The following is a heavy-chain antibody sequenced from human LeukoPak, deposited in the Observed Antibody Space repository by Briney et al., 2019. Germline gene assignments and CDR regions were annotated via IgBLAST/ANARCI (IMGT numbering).Heavy chain of an antibody. J-gene: IGHJ4*02. CDR1: GGSFSGYY. CDR2: INHSGST. CDR3: ARGDVGRALGY. Sequence: SETLSLTCAVYGGSFSGYYWSWIRQPPRKGLEWIGEINHSGSTNYNPSLKSRVTISVDTSKNQFSLKLSSVTAADTAVYYCARGDVGRALGYWGQGTLVTVSS. V-gene: IGHV4-34*01.